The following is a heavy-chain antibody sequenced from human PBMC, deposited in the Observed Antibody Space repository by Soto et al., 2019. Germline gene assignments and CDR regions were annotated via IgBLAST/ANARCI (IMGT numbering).Heavy chain of an antibody. V-gene: IGHV3-21*01. CDR1: GFTFSTYS. D-gene: IGHD2-2*01. J-gene: IGHJ6*02. Sequence: GGSLRLSCAGSGFTFSTYSMDWARQAPGKGLEWVSSISSSSSATYINYADSVKGRFTISRDNAQNSLYLQMNSLRPEDTAVYYCARQGTSTKYYTMDVWGQGTTVTSP. CDR3: ARQGTSTKYYTMDV. CDR2: ISSSSSATYI.